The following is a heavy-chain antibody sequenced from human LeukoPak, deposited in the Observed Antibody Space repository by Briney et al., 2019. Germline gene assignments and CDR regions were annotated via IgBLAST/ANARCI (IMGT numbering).Heavy chain of an antibody. CDR2: IYSGGST. CDR1: GFTVSSNY. D-gene: IGHD3-10*01. CDR3: ARTRFGELLGAFDI. J-gene: IGHJ3*02. V-gene: IGHV3-53*01. Sequence: GGSLRLSCAASGFTVSSNYMSWVRQAPGKGLEWVSVIYSGGSTYYADSVKGRFTISRDNSKNTLYLQVNSLRAEDTAVYYCARTRFGELLGAFDIWAKGQWSPSLQ.